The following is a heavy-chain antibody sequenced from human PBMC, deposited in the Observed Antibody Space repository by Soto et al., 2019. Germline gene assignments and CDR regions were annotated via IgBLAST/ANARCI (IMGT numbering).Heavy chain of an antibody. V-gene: IGHV3-64D*06. CDR3: VKDHIATAGIGLYNCFGP. Sequence: GGSLRLSCSASGFTFSTYAMHWVRQAPGKGLEYIAGITSNGRTTSYKDSVKGRFIISRDNSESTLYLQMSSLRFDDTAVYFCVKDHIATAGIGLYNCFGPWGQGTRVTVSS. D-gene: IGHD6-13*01. J-gene: IGHJ5*02. CDR1: GFTFSTYA. CDR2: ITSNGRTT.